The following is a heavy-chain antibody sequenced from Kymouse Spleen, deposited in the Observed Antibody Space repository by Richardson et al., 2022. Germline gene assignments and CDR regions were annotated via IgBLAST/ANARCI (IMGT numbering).Heavy chain of an antibody. D-gene: IGHD3-3*01. Sequence: QVQLVESGGGVVQPGRSLRLSCAASGFTFSSYGMHWVRQAPGKGLEWVAVISYDGSNKYYADSVKGRFTISRDNSKNTLYLQMNSLRAEDTAVYYCAKGGITIFGVVIPHYYYYYGMDVWGQGTTVTVSS. CDR3: AKGGITIFGVVIPHYYYYYGMDV. CDR1: GFTFSSYG. CDR2: ISYDGSNK. V-gene: IGHV3-30*18. J-gene: IGHJ6*02.